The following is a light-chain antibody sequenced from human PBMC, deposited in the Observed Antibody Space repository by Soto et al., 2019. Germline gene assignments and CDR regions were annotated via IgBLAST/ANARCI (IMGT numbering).Light chain of an antibody. CDR2: KAS. Sequence: DIQMTQSPSTLSAFVGDRVTITCRASQSISSWLAWYQQKPGKAPKLLIYKASNFESGVPSRFSGSGSGTEFTLTISSLQPDDFATYYCQQYNSYPWTFGQGTKVEIK. CDR1: QSISSW. J-gene: IGKJ1*01. V-gene: IGKV1-5*03. CDR3: QQYNSYPWT.